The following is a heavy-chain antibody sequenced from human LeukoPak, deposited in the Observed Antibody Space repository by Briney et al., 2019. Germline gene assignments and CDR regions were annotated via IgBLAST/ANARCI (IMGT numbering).Heavy chain of an antibody. D-gene: IGHD1-26*01. CDR1: GGSINSYY. CDR2: IYYSGST. J-gene: IGHJ4*02. V-gene: IGHV4-59*08. CDR3: ARHSVSSPHYFDC. Sequence: PSEALSLTCTVSGGSINSYYWSWLRLPPGKGREWIGFIYYSGSTHYKSSLKSRVTISVDTSKNQFSLRLSSVTAADTAVYYCARHSVSSPHYFDCWGQGTLVTVSS.